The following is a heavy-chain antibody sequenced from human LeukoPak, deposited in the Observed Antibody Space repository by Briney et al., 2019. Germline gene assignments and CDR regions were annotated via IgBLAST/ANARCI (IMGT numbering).Heavy chain of an antibody. CDR1: GFTFSAYA. CDR2: IRGGGGSA. Sequence: GGSLRLSCTASGFTFSAYAMMWVRQVPGKGPEWVSAIRGGGGSAFYADSVKGRFTISRDNSKYTLFLQMNSLRAEDTAVYYCARDPNGDYIGAFDMWGPGTMVTVSS. J-gene: IGHJ3*02. CDR3: ARDPNGDYIGAFDM. V-gene: IGHV3-23*01. D-gene: IGHD4-17*01.